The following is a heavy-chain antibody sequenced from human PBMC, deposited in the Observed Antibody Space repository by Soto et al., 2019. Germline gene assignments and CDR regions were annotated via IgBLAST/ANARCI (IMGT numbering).Heavy chain of an antibody. J-gene: IGHJ4*02. CDR2: IDWADDK. Sequence: GPTLVNPTQTLTLTCTFSGFSLSTTGMCVSWIRQPPGKALEWLALIDWADDKYYSTSLKTRLTISNDTSKNQVVLTMTNVEPVDTATYFCSRAVGGFTYGYPDYWGQGTLVTVSS. D-gene: IGHD5-18*01. V-gene: IGHV2-70*01. CDR1: GFSLSTTGMC. CDR3: SRAVGGFTYGYPDY.